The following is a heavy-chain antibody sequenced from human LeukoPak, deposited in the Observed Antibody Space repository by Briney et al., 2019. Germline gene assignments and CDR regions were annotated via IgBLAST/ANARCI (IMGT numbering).Heavy chain of an antibody. CDR2: IKTDGSEK. CDR3: ASYLYWWSDLGF. D-gene: IGHD2-8*02. J-gene: IGHJ4*02. V-gene: IGHV3-7*01. CDR1: GFTFNNAW. Sequence: PGGSLRLSCAGSGFTFNNAWMTWVRQAPGKGLEWLANIKTDGSEKYYVDSVKGRFTISRDSANNSLYLQMNSLRVEDTAVYFCASYLYWWSDLGFWGQGTLVTVSS.